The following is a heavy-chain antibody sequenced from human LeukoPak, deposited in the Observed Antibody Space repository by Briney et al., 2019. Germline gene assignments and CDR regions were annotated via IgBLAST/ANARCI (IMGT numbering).Heavy chain of an antibody. D-gene: IGHD2-15*01. V-gene: IGHV1-2*02. J-gene: IGHJ5*02. CDR3: ARDPDSGPDL. CDR2: LNPNTGDT. CDR1: GYNFAHYH. Sequence: ASVKVSCKASGYNFAHYHTHWVRQAPGQGLEWMGSLNPNTGDTLLAQKFQGRVTMTRDTSITVGYVELSSLTFDDTGVYYCARDPDSGPDLWGQGTLVTVAS.